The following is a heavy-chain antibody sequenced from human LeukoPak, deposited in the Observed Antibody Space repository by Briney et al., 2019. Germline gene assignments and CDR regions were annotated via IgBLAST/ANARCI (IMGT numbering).Heavy chain of an antibody. J-gene: IGHJ5*02. CDR2: INAGNGNT. Sequence: VASVKVSCKASGYTFTSYAMHWVRQAPGQRLEWMGWINAGNGNTKYSQEFQGRVTITRDTSASTAYMELSSLRSEDVAVYYCARGVPPYCSGGSCYVFSKYNWFDPWGQGTLVTVSS. CDR1: GYTFTSYA. V-gene: IGHV1-3*03. CDR3: ARGVPPYCSGGSCYVFSKYNWFDP. D-gene: IGHD2-15*01.